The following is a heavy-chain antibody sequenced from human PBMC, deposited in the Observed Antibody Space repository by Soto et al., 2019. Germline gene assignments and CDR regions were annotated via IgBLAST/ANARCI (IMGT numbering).Heavy chain of an antibody. Sequence: EVQLVESGGGLVEPGWSLRLSCAASGFNFITAWMHWVRQAPGKGLEWVGRIKSKADGVRTDYAAPVKGRFIISRDDSKNTLYLQINSLTMEDTAVYYCSDLGVWGQGTTVTVSS. CDR3: SDLGV. CDR2: IKSKADGVRT. CDR1: GFNFITAW. D-gene: IGHD1-26*01. J-gene: IGHJ6*02. V-gene: IGHV3-15*07.